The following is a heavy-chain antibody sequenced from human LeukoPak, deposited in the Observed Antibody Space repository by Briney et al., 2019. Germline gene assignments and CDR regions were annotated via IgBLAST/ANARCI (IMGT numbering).Heavy chain of an antibody. CDR2: IRSKAYGGTT. D-gene: IGHD3-9*01. Sequence: GGSLRLSCTASGFTFGDYAMSWVRQAPGKGLEWVGFIRSKAYGGTTGYAASVKGRFTISRDDSKSIAYLQMNSLKTEDTAVYYCTSSYDISVFDYWGQGTLVTVSS. V-gene: IGHV3-49*04. J-gene: IGHJ4*02. CDR1: GFTFGDYA. CDR3: TSSYDISVFDY.